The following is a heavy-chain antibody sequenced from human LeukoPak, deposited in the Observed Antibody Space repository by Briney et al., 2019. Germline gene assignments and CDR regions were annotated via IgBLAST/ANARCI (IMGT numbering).Heavy chain of an antibody. D-gene: IGHD6-19*01. CDR2: IRPDGDRT. Sequence: GGPLRLSCAAPGFTFSTYAITWVRQGPGKGLEWVSAIRPDGDRTYYANSVRGRFTISRDNSKDTVYLQINGLRVEDTAVYYCAREQSGTRGWYTVDYWGQGTLVTVSS. CDR1: GFTFSTYA. J-gene: IGHJ4*02. V-gene: IGHV3-23*01. CDR3: AREQSGTRGWYTVDY.